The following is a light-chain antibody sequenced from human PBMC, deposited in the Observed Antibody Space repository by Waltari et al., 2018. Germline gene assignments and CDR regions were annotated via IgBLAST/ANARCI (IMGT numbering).Light chain of an antibody. CDR1: VLANKY. CDR2: RDT. V-gene: IGLV3-27*01. J-gene: IGLJ3*02. Sequence: SFELTQTSSLSVSPGQTVRITCSGDVLANKYARWFQQKPGQAPVLIISRDTERPSGIPELFSGSSSGTTVTLTIRGAQAEDEADYYCYAAADNNLGVFGGGTKVTVL. CDR3: YAAADNNLGV.